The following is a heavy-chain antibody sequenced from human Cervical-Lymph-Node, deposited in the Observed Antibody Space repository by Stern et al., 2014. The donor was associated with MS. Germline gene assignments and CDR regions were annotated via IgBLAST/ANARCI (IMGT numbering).Heavy chain of an antibody. V-gene: IGHV5-51*01. Sequence: EVQLVESGAEVKKPGESLKISCKGSGYRFSRYWIGWVRQMPGKGLEWMGIIYPDDSDTRYSPSFEGQVTVSADKSISTAYLRWSSLKASDTAIYYCAATRVPPTLTPGPYYYYVIDVWGQGTTVTVSS. CDR3: AATRVPPTLTPGPYYYYVIDV. CDR1: GYRFSRYW. J-gene: IGHJ6*02. D-gene: IGHD2-2*01. CDR2: IYPDDSDT.